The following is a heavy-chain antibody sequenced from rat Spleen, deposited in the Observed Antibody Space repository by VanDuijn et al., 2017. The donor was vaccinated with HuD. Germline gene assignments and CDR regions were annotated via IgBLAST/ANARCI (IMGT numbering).Heavy chain of an antibody. V-gene: IGHV5-31*01. J-gene: IGHJ3*01. CDR2: ISNTGGTT. Sequence: EVQLVESGGGLVQPGTSLKLSCEASGFTFKDYWMTWIRQAPGKGLEWIASISNTGGTTNYPDSVKVRFTISRDNAKTTLYLQMNSLRSEDTATYYCTRGIYYGYNAFVYWGRGTLVTVSS. CDR3: TRGIYYGYNAFVY. CDR1: GFTFKDYW. D-gene: IGHD1-9*01.